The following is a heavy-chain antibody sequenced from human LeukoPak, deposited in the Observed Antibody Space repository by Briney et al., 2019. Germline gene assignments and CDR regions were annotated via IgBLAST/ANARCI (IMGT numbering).Heavy chain of an antibody. CDR3: ARTAARRFDY. D-gene: IGHD6-6*01. Sequence: GASVKVSCKASGYTFPSYFMHWVRQAPGQGLERMGIINPTGGSTTYAQKFQGRVTMTRDTSMSTVYMELSSLRSDDTAVYYCARTAARRFDYWGQGTLVTVSS. J-gene: IGHJ4*02. CDR2: INPTGGST. CDR1: GYTFPSYF. V-gene: IGHV1-46*01.